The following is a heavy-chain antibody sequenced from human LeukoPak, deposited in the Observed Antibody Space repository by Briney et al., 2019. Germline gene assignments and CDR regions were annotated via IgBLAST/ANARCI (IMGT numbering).Heavy chain of an antibody. D-gene: IGHD6-19*01. V-gene: IGHV4-59*01. CDR2: IYYSGIT. J-gene: IGHJ4*02. Sequence: PSEILSLTCTVSGGSIRSYYWNWIRQPPGKGLEWIGYIYYSGITNYNPSLKSRVTISVDMSKNQFSLKLSSVTAADTAVYYCARDGVAGGFDYWGQGTLVTVSS. CDR1: GGSIRSYY. CDR3: ARDGVAGGFDY.